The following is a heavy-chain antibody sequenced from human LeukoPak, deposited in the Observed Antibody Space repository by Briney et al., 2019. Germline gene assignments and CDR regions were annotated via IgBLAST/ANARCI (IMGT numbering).Heavy chain of an antibody. J-gene: IGHJ6*02. V-gene: IGHV1-24*01. Sequence: ASVKVSCKVSGYTLTELSMHWVRQAPGKGLEWMGGFDPEDGETIYAQTFQGRVTMTEDTSTDKAYMELSSLRSEDTAVYYCATAMPYSSSWSWGVYYYGMDVWGQGTTVTVSS. CDR3: ATAMPYSSSWSWGVYYYGMDV. CDR1: GYTLTELS. D-gene: IGHD6-13*01. CDR2: FDPEDGET.